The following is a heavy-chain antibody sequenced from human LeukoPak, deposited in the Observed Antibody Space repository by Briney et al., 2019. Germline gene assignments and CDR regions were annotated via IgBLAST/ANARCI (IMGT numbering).Heavy chain of an antibody. D-gene: IGHD3-10*01. CDR1: GYTFTSYY. CDR3: ARMHYYDSGGSNWFDP. CDR2: MNPNSGDT. V-gene: IGHV1-8*02. Sequence: ASVKVSCKASGYTFTSYYMHWVRQATGQGLEWMGWMNPNSGDTGYAHKFQGRVTMTANTSINTAYMELSSLRSEDTAVYYCARMHYYDSGGSNWFDPWGQGTLVTVSS. J-gene: IGHJ5*02.